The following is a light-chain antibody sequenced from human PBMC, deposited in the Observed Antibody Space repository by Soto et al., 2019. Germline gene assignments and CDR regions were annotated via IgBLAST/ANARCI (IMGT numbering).Light chain of an antibody. Sequence: QSALTQPPSASGSPGQSVTISCTETSSDVGDFNYVSWYQQHPGKVPKLMIYEVTKRPSGVPDRFSGSKSGNTASLTVSGLQAEDEADYYCSSYAGSNNLVFGGGTQLTVL. CDR1: SSDVGDFNY. V-gene: IGLV2-8*01. CDR3: SSYAGSNNLV. J-gene: IGLJ2*01. CDR2: EVT.